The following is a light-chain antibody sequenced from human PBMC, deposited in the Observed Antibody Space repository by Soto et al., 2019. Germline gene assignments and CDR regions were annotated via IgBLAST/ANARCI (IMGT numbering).Light chain of an antibody. CDR1: QGISSW. CDR2: DAS. V-gene: IGKV1-12*01. J-gene: IGKJ4*01. Sequence: DIHMTPSPSSVSASVGDRVTITCRSSQGISSWLAWYQQKPGKAPKILISDASSLQSGVPLRFSGSGSGTDFTLTISSLQPEDLASYYCQQSYTSPITFGGGTKVDIK. CDR3: QQSYTSPIT.